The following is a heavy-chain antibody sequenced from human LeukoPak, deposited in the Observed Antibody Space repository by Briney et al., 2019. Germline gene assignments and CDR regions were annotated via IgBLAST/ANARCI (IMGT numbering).Heavy chain of an antibody. CDR3: ARIFCGSGGCYYDY. J-gene: IGHJ4*02. D-gene: IGHD2-21*01. CDR1: GFTFSGFW. CDR2: MKPDGSGK. V-gene: IGHV3-7*01. Sequence: PGGSLRLSCAASGFTFSGFWTSWVRQAPGKGLEWVANMKPDGSGKYYVDSVKGRFTISRDNAKNSLYLQMNSLRAEDTAVYYCARIFCGSGGCYYDYWGEGTLVTVSS.